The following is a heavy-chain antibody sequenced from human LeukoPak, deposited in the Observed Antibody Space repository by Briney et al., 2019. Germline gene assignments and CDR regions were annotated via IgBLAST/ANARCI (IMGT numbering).Heavy chain of an antibody. V-gene: IGHV3-7*01. CDR3: ARDASLYCSGNDCYWAFDR. D-gene: IGHD2-2*01. Sequence: GESLRLSCVASGLSFSNYWMSWVRQAPGKGLEWVSNMKQDESKTYYVDSVKGRFTISRDNAKNSLYLQINSLRAEDTAVYYCARDASLYCSGNDCYWAFDRWGQGTLVTVSS. CDR2: MKQDESKT. CDR1: GLSFSNYW. J-gene: IGHJ5*02.